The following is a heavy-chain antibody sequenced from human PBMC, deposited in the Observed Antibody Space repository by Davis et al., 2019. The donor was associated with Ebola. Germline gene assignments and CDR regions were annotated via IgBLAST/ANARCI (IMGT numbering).Heavy chain of an antibody. J-gene: IGHJ2*01. CDR1: GGSISSYY. CDR3: ARGSAGHFDL. CDR2: IYYSWST. Sequence: MPSETLSLTCTVSGGSISSYYWSWIRQPPGKGLEWIGYIYYSWSTKYIPSLKSRVTISVDTSKNQFSLKLSSASAADTAMYYCARGSAGHFDLWGRGTLVTVSS. D-gene: IGHD6-13*01. V-gene: IGHV4-59*01.